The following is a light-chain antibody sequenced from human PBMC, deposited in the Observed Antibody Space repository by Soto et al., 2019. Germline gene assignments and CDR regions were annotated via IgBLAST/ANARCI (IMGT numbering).Light chain of an antibody. CDR2: HAS. Sequence: EIVLTQSPGTLSLSPGERATLSCRASQSVSDKLAWYQQKPGQAPRLLIYHASARATGIPARFSGSGSGTEFTLTISSLQSEDFGVYYCQQYNKWPWTFGRGTKVDIK. J-gene: IGKJ1*01. V-gene: IGKV3-15*01. CDR3: QQYNKWPWT. CDR1: QSVSDK.